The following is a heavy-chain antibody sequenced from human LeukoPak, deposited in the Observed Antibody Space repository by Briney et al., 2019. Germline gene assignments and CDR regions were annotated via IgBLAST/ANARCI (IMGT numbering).Heavy chain of an antibody. CDR3: ARGPGSYSKEAFDM. J-gene: IGHJ3*02. Sequence: SETLSLTCTVSGGYISSGSYYGSWIRQPAEKGLEWIGRIFASGITNYNPSLKSRVTISVDTSNNQFSLKLSSVTAADTAVYYCARGPGSYSKEAFDMWGQGTMVTVSS. CDR2: IFASGIT. V-gene: IGHV4-61*02. D-gene: IGHD3-10*01. CDR1: GGYISSGSYY.